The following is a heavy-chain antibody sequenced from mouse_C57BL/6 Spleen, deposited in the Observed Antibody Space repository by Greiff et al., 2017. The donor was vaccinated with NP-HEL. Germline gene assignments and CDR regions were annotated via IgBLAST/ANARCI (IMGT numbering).Heavy chain of an antibody. CDR1: GYTFTSYW. J-gene: IGHJ2*01. Sequence: QVQLQQPGAELVRPGTSVKLSCKASGYTFTSYWMPWVKQRPGQGLEWIGVIDPSDSYTNYNQKFKGKATLTVDTSSSTAYMKLSSLTSEDSAVYYCARSGSSFYYFDYWGQGTTLTVAS. D-gene: IGHD1-1*01. CDR2: IDPSDSYT. V-gene: IGHV1-59*01. CDR3: ARSGSSFYYFDY.